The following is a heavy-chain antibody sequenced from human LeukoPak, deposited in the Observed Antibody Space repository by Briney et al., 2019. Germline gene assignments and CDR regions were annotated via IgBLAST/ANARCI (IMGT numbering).Heavy chain of an antibody. CDR1: GFTFRSFA. CDR2: ISYDGNNK. D-gene: IGHD3/OR15-3a*01. CDR3: ARAMIQSGLDFDY. J-gene: IGHJ4*02. Sequence: PGGSLRLSCAASGFTFRSFAMHWVRQAPDKGLEWVAVISYDGNNKYYADSVKGRFTISRDNSKNTLYLQMNSLRAEDTAVYYCARAMIQSGLDFDYWGQGTLVTVSS. V-gene: IGHV3-30-3*01.